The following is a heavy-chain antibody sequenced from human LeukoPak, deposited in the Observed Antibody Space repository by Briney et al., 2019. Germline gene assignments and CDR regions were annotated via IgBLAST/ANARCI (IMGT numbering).Heavy chain of an antibody. D-gene: IGHD6-13*01. CDR2: ISYDGSNK. CDR1: GFTFRSYG. J-gene: IGHJ4*02. V-gene: IGHV3-30*18. Sequence: PGRSLRLSCAASGFTFRSYGMHWVRQAPGKGLEWVAVISYDGSNKYYADSVKGRFTISRDNSKNTLYLQMNSLRAEDTAVYYCAKEVGAAAGPFDYWGQGTLVTASS. CDR3: AKEVGAAAGPFDY.